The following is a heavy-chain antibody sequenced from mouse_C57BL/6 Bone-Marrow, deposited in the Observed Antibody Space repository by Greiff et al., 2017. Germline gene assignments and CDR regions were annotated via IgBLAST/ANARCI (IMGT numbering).Heavy chain of an antibody. V-gene: IGHV1-26*01. CDR3: AINWDLDNYAMDY. D-gene: IGHD4-1*01. CDR1: GYTFTDYY. J-gene: IGHJ4*01. CDR2: INPNNGGT. Sequence: EVQLQQSGPELVKPGASVKISCKASGYTFTDYYMNWVKQSHGKSLEWIGDINPNNGGTSYNEKFKGKSTLTVDKSSSTAYMELRSLTSEDSAVYYCAINWDLDNYAMDYWGQGTSVTVAS.